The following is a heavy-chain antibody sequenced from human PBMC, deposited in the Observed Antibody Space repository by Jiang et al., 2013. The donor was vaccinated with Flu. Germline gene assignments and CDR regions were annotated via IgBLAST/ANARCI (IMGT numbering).Heavy chain of an antibody. Sequence: GAEVKKPGSSVKVSCKASGGSFNNFAISWVRQAPGQGLEWMGRIIPVVNIGDYAPKFRGRVTITADKSTSTSYMELTSLRSEDTAVYYCAREGAVREVYWGQGTLVTVSS. CDR2: IIPVVNIG. D-gene: IGHD3-10*01. CDR3: AREGAVREVY. V-gene: IGHV1-69*04. J-gene: IGHJ4*02. CDR1: GGSFNNFA.